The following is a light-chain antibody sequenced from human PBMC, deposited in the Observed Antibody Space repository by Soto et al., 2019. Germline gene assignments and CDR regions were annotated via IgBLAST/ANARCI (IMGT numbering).Light chain of an antibody. V-gene: IGLV7-46*01. Sequence: QAVVTQEPSLTVSPGGTVTLTYGSNTGAVTTGHYPYWFQQKPGQAPRTLIYDTNNKHSWTPARFSGSLLGGKAALTLSGAQPEDEADYYCLLSYRGVGVFGGGTQLTVL. J-gene: IGLJ2*01. CDR3: LLSYRGVGV. CDR2: DTN. CDR1: TGAVTTGHY.